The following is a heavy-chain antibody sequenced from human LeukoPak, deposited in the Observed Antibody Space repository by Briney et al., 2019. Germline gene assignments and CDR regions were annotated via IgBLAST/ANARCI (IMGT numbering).Heavy chain of an antibody. V-gene: IGHV7-4-1*02. J-gene: IGHJ4*02. CDR1: GCTFTSYD. CDR3: ARDYVVATFDS. CDR2: INTNTGNP. Sequence: ASVKVSCKASGCTFTSYDMNWVRQAPGQGLEWMGWINTNTGNPTYAQGFTGRFVFSLDTSVTTAYLQISSLEAEDTAVYYCARDYVVATFDSWGQGTLVTVSS. D-gene: IGHD5-12*01.